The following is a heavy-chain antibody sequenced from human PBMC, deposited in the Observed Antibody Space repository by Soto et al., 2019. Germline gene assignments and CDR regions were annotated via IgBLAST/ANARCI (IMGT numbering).Heavy chain of an antibody. D-gene: IGHD2-2*01. CDR2: FDPEDGET. CDR1: AYTLTELS. V-gene: IGHV1-24*01. CDR3: ATDWTVPAAMDC. Sequence: GASVKVCCKVSAYTLTELSMHWVRQAPGTGLEWMGGFDPEDGETIYAQKFQGRVTMTEDTSTDTAYMELSSLTSEDTAVYYCATDWTVPAAMDCWGQGTLVTVSS. J-gene: IGHJ4*02.